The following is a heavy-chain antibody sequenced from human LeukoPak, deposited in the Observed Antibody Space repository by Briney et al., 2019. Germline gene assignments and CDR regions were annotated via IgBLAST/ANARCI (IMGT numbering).Heavy chain of an antibody. V-gene: IGHV3-21*01. CDR2: ISSSSSYI. CDR1: GFTFSSYS. D-gene: IGHD6-13*01. CDR3: AKLIIAATGPSWFDP. Sequence: PGGSLRPSCAASGFTFSSYSMNWVRQAPGKGLEWVSSISSSSSYIYYADSVKGRFTISRDNAKNSLYLQMTSLRVEDTAIYYCAKLIIAATGPSWFDPWGQGTLVTVSS. J-gene: IGHJ5*02.